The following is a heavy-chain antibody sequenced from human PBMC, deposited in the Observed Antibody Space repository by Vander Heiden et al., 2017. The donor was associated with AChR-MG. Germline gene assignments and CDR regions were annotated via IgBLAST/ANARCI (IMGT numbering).Heavy chain of an antibody. V-gene: IGHV1-2*02. CDR3: ARVAHVVVPAAIPYYFDY. J-gene: IGHJ4*02. Sequence: VQLVQSGAAVKKPGASVKVSCKASGYTFTGYYLHWVRQAPGQGLEWMGWINPNSGGTNYAQKFQGRVTMTRDTSISTAYMELSRLRSDETAVYYCARVAHVVVPAAIPYYFDYWGQGTLVTVSS. CDR2: INPNSGGT. CDR1: GYTFTGYY. D-gene: IGHD2-2*01.